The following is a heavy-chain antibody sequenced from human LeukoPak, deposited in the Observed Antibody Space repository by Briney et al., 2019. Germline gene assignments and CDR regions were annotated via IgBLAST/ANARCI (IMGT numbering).Heavy chain of an antibody. CDR1: GGSISSYY. V-gene: IGHV4-59*01. D-gene: IGHD6-6*01. CDR3: ARIAARPLYWFDP. CDR2: IYYSGST. J-gene: IGHJ5*02. Sequence: SETLSLTCTVSGGSISSYYWSWIRQPPGKGLEWIGYIYYSGSTNYNPSLKSRVTISVDTSKNQFSLKLSSVTAADTAVYYCARIAARPLYWFDPWGQGTLVTVSS.